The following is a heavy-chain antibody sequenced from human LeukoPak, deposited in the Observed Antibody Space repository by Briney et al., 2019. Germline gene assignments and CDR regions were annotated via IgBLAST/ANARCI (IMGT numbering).Heavy chain of an antibody. Sequence: PGGSLRLSCAASGFTFSSYAMHWVRQAPGKGLEWVAVISYDGSNKYYADSVKGRFTISRDNSKNTLYLQMNSLRAEDTAVYYCARDLDTAMLGYWGQGTLVTVSS. V-gene: IGHV3-30*01. CDR3: ARDLDTAMLGY. CDR1: GFTFSSYA. J-gene: IGHJ4*02. CDR2: ISYDGSNK. D-gene: IGHD5-18*01.